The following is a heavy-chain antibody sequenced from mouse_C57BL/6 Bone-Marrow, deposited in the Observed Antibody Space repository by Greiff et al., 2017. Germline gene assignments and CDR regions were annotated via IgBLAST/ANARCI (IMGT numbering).Heavy chain of an antibody. D-gene: IGHD2-4*01. Sequence: QVQLQQPGAELVKPGASVKMSCKASGYTFTSYWITWVKQRPGQGLEWIGDIYPGSGSTNYTEKFKSKATRTVDTSSSTAYMQLSSLTSEDSAVYYCARKRGLRSPYFDYWGQGTTLTVSS. CDR1: GYTFTSYW. J-gene: IGHJ2*01. V-gene: IGHV1-55*01. CDR2: IYPGSGST. CDR3: ARKRGLRSPYFDY.